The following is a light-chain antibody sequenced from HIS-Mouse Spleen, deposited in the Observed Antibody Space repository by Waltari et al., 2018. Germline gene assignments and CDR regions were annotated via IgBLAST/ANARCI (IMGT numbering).Light chain of an antibody. J-gene: IGKJ1*01. CDR3: PPLPPSPPT. V-gene: IGKV1-9*01. CDR2: AAS. CDR1: QGISSY. Sequence: DIQGTQSPSCVSASVGDRVTITCRASQGISSYLAWYQQKPGKAPKLLIYAASTFPLGVPSRFSGSGSGTEFTLTISLLPPSSFSPSFSPPLPPSPPTFGQGTKVEI.